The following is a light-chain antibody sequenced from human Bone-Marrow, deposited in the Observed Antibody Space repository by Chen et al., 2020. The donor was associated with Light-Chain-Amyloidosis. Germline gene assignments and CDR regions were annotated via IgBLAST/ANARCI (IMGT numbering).Light chain of an antibody. V-gene: IGLV2-14*01. CDR2: EVS. Sequence: QSALAQPAPVSGPPGQSITISCTGTTGDIDGYNYVSWYQHHPGRAPKLILYEVSIRPSGVSNRFSGSKSGNTASLTISGLQADDEADYYCNSYSNSNSPYVFGTGTTVTVL. CDR3: NSYSNSNSPYV. CDR1: TGDIDGYNY. J-gene: IGLJ1*01.